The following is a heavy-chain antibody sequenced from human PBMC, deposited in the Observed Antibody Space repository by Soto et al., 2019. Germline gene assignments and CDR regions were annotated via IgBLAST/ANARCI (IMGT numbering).Heavy chain of an antibody. CDR2: IIPIFGTA. CDR3: ARAQAAAGTWYYYYGMDV. CDR1: GGTFSSYA. Sequence: QVQLVQSGAEVKKPGSSVKVSCKASGGTFSSYAISWVRQAPGQGLEWMGGIIPIFGTANYAQKFQGRVTITADEFTSTAYMELSSLRSEDTAVYYCARAQAAAGTWYYYYGMDVWGQGTTVTVSS. V-gene: IGHV1-69*12. J-gene: IGHJ6*02. D-gene: IGHD6-13*01.